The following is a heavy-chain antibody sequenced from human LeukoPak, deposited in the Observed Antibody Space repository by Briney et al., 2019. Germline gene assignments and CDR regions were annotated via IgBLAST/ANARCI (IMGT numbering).Heavy chain of an antibody. CDR3: ARGLEWLTRRHTWFDP. D-gene: IGHD3-3*01. J-gene: IGHJ5*02. CDR1: SYTFTNYA. CDR2: ISAYNGNT. Sequence: GASVKVSCKASSYTFTNYAFTWVRQAPGQGLEWMGWISAYNGNTNYAQRLQGRVTMTKDTSTSTAYLELRSLRSDDTAVYYCARGLEWLTRRHTWFDPWGQGTLVTVSS. V-gene: IGHV1-18*01.